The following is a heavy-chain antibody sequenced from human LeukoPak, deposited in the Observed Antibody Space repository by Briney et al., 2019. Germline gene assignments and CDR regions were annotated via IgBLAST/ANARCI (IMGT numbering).Heavy chain of an antibody. CDR2: IYSGGST. CDR3: ASLARSAPFDY. CDR1: GFTVSSHY. Sequence: GGSLRLSCAASGFTVSSHYMSWVRQAPGKGLEWVSVIYSGGSTYYADSVKGRFTISRDNSKNTLYLQMNSLRAEDTAVYYCASLARSAPFDYWGQGTLVTVSS. V-gene: IGHV3-53*01. D-gene: IGHD6-6*01. J-gene: IGHJ4*02.